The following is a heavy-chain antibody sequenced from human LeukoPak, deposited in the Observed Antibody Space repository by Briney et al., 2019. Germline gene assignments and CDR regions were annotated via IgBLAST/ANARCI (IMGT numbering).Heavy chain of an antibody. CDR1: GGSFSGYY. Sequence: TSETLSLTCAVYGGSFSGYYWSWIRQPPGKGLEWIGEINHSGSTNYNPSLKSRVTISVDTSQNQVPLKPSPVTAADTAVYYCATLHRDYGDRDYWGQGTLVTVSS. D-gene: IGHD4-17*01. V-gene: IGHV4-34*01. CDR2: INHSGST. J-gene: IGHJ4*02. CDR3: ATLHRDYGDRDY.